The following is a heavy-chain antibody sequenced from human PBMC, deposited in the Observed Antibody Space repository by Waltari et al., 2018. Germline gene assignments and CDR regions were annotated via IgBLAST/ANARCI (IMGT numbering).Heavy chain of an antibody. Sequence: QVQVVQSGAEVKKPGASVKVSCNVSRYSPSRHWVRQAPGKGLEWMGSHNFEDGQTVHAQKFRGRLTITGDTSTDTAYMELSSLTSEDTAVYYCATDFIAIRPYFEYWGQGTLVTVSS. D-gene: IGHD3-16*02. V-gene: IGHV1-24*01. J-gene: IGHJ4*02. CDR2: HNFEDGQT. CDR1: RYSPS. CDR3: ATDFIAIRPYFEY.